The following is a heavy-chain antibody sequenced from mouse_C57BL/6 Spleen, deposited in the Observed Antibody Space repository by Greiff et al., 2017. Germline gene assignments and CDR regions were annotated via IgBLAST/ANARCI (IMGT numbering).Heavy chain of an antibody. CDR1: GYTFTSYW. Sequence: QVHVKQPGAELVMPGASVKLSCKASGYTFTSYWMHWVKQRPGQGLEWIGEIDPSDSYTNYNQKFKGKSTLTVDKSSSTAYMQLSSLTSEDSAVYYFARRGGYFDYWGQGTTLTVSS. CDR2: IDPSDSYT. V-gene: IGHV1-69*01. CDR3: ARRGGYFDY. J-gene: IGHJ2*01.